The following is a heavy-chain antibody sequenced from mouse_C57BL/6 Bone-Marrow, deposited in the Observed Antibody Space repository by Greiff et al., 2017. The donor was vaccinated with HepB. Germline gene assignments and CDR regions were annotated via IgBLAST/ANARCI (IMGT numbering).Heavy chain of an antibody. Sequence: EVMLVESGGDLVKPGGSLKLSCAASGFTFSSYGMSWVRQTPDKRLEWVATISSGGSYTYYPDSVKGRFTISRDNAKNTLYLQMSSLKSEDTAMYYCARRDYGSSYYAMDYWGQGTSVTGSS. J-gene: IGHJ4*01. D-gene: IGHD1-1*01. CDR1: GFTFSSYG. CDR3: ARRDYGSSYYAMDY. V-gene: IGHV5-6*02. CDR2: ISSGGSYT.